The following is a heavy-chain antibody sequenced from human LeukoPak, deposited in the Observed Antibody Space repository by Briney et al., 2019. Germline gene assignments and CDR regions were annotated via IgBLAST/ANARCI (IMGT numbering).Heavy chain of an antibody. V-gene: IGHV1-46*01. J-gene: IGHJ5*02. Sequence: ASVKVSCKAFGYTFTSNYMHWVRQAPGQGPEWMGVISPSGGSTTYAQKFQGRVTLTRDMSTSTDYLELSSLRSEDTAVYYCARVEMATRHRLGGFDPWGQGTLVTVSS. CDR1: GYTFTSNY. CDR3: ARVEMATRHRLGGFDP. D-gene: IGHD5-24*01. CDR2: ISPSGGST.